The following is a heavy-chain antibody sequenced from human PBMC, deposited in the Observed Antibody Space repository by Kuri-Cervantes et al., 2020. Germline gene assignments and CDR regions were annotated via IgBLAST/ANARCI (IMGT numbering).Heavy chain of an antibody. CDR2: ISSSGSTI. V-gene: IGHV3-11*01. Sequence: GESLKISCAASGFTFSDYYMTWIRQAPGKGLEWVSYISSSGSTIYYADSVQGRFTISRDNSKNTLYLQMNSLRAEDTAVYYCARDNRDYDSIAFDIWGQGTMVTVSS. CDR3: ARDNRDYDSIAFDI. J-gene: IGHJ3*02. CDR1: GFTFSDYY. D-gene: IGHD3-22*01.